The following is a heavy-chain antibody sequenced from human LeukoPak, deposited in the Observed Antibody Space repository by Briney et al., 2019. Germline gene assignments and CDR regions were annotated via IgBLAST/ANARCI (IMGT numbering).Heavy chain of an antibody. CDR3: ARLVTFYDFSFDP. CDR1: GYTFSDYY. V-gene: IGHV1-2*02. CDR2: INPNSGVT. D-gene: IGHD3-3*01. Sequence: GASVKVSCKASGYTFSDYYMHWVRQAPGQGLEWMGWINPNSGVTNYAQKFQGRVTMTRDTSISTAYMELNNLRHDDTAFYYCARLVTFYDFSFDPWGQGTLVTVSS. J-gene: IGHJ5*02.